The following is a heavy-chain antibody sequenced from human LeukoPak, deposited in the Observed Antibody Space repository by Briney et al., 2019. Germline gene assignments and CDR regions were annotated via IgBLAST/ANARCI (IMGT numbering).Heavy chain of an antibody. CDR2: ISWNSGHK. D-gene: IGHD3-10*01. CDR3: AKDRRPTVSGGYFDL. J-gene: IGHJ2*01. Sequence: PGGSLRLSCAASGFTFSNYAMSWVRQAPGMGLEWVSGISWNSGHKGYADSVKGRFTISRDNAKNSLYLRMNSLRAEDTALYYCAKDRRPTVSGGYFDLWGRGTLVIVSS. V-gene: IGHV3-9*01. CDR1: GFTFSNYA.